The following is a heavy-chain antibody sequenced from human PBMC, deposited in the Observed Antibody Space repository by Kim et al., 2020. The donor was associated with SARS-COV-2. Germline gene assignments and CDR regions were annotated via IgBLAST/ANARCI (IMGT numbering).Heavy chain of an antibody. D-gene: IGHD6-19*01. CDR1: GFTFDDYA. V-gene: IGHV3-9*01. Sequence: GGSLRLSCAASGFTFDDYAMHWVRQAPGKGLEWVSGISWNSGSIGYADSVKGRFTISRDNAKNSLYLQMNSLRAEDTALYYCAKGGEQWLANYYYGMDVWGQGTTVTVSS. CDR2: ISWNSGSI. CDR3: AKGGEQWLANYYYGMDV. J-gene: IGHJ6*02.